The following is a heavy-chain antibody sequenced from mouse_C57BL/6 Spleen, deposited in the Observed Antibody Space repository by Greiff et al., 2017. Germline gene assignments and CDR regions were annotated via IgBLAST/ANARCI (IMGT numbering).Heavy chain of an antibody. J-gene: IGHJ3*01. CDR1: GYTFTDYE. CDR2: IDPETGGT. CDR3: TRRVISTVEAWFAY. V-gene: IGHV1-15*01. D-gene: IGHD1-1*01. Sequence: QVHVKQSGAELVRPGASVTLSCKASGYTFTDYEMHWVKQTPVHGLEWIGTIDPETGGTAYNQKFKGKAILTADKSSSTAYLELRSLTSEDSAVYYCTRRVISTVEAWFAYWGQGTLVTVSA.